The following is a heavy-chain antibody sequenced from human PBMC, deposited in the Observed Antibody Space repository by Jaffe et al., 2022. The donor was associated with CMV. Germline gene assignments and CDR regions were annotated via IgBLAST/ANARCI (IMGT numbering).Heavy chain of an antibody. CDR1: GGSISSSTYY. D-gene: IGHD6-13*01. J-gene: IGHJ4*02. Sequence: QLQLQESGPGLVKPSETLSLTCTVSGGSISSSTYYWGWIRQPPGKGLEWIGIIYYSGSTYYNPSLKSRVTISVDTSKNQFSLKLSSVTAADTAVYSCARSGYTSSRYYFDDWGQGTLVTVSS. CDR3: ARSGYTSSRYYFDD. V-gene: IGHV4-39*01. CDR2: IYYSGST.